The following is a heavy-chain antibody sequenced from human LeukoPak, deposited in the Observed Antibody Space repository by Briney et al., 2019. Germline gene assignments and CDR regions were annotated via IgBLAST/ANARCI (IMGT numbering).Heavy chain of an antibody. D-gene: IGHD2-15*01. CDR1: GASITIYY. J-gene: IGHJ5*02. CDR3: ARVDGGYCSGGSCYANRFDP. Sequence: SETLSLTCTVSGASITIYYWSWIRQPPGKRLEWLAYMYYSGSPNYNPSLKSRVTMSVDTSENQFSLKLTSVIAADTAVYYCARVDGGYCSGGSCYANRFDPWGQGTLVTVSS. CDR2: MYYSGSP. V-gene: IGHV4-59*01.